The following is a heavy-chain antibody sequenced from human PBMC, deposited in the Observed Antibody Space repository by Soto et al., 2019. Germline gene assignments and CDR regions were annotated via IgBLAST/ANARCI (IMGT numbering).Heavy chain of an antibody. Sequence: ASVKVSCKASGYTFTSYGISWVRQAPGQGLEWMGWISAYNGNTNYAQKLQGRVTMTTDTSTSTAYMELRSLRSDDTAVYYCARVGNDFWSGYFHYYYYGMDVWGQGTTVTVSS. CDR2: ISAYNGNT. CDR1: GYTFTSYG. CDR3: ARVGNDFWSGYFHYYYYGMDV. J-gene: IGHJ6*02. V-gene: IGHV1-18*01. D-gene: IGHD3-3*01.